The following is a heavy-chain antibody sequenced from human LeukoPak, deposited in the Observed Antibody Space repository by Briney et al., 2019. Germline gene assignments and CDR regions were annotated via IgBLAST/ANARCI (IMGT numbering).Heavy chain of an antibody. Sequence: GRSLRLSCAASGFTFSIYAMHWVRQAPGKGLEWVAVISYDGSNKYYADSVKGRFTISRDNSKNTLYLQMNSLRAEDTAVYYCARDLIWFGELLLDYWGQGTLVTVSS. V-gene: IGHV3-30*04. CDR3: ARDLIWFGELLLDY. D-gene: IGHD3-10*01. CDR2: ISYDGSNK. CDR1: GFTFSIYA. J-gene: IGHJ4*02.